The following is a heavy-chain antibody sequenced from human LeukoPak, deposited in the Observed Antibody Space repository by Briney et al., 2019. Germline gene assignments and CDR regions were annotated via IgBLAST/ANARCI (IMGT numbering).Heavy chain of an antibody. CDR2: ISGSGVSM. CDR3: ARSPYDVSPDF. J-gene: IGHJ4*02. CDR1: GFTFSSYA. Sequence: GGSLRLSCAASGFTFSSYAMNWVRQAPGKGLEWVSSISGSGVSMYYADFVKGRLTISRDNSKNTLFLQMNSLRAEDTAVYYCARSPYDVSPDFWGQGTLVTVSS. V-gene: IGHV3-23*01. D-gene: IGHD3/OR15-3a*01.